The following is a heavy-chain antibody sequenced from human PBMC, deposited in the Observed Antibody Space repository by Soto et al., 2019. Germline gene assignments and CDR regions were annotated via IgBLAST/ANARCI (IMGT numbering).Heavy chain of an antibody. Sequence: GGSLRLSCGASGFDFSNYWMHWVRQAPGKGLVWVSRINGDGSDTKYADSVKGRFTISRDNARNTVYLQMNSLRADDTAVYYCARPPYDSSGYYPNWGQGTLVTVSS. D-gene: IGHD3-22*01. V-gene: IGHV3-74*03. CDR1: GFDFSNYW. CDR2: INGDGSDT. CDR3: ARPPYDSSGYYPN. J-gene: IGHJ4*02.